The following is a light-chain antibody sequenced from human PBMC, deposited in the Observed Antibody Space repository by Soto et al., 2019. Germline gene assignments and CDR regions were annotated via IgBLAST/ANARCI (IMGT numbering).Light chain of an antibody. Sequence: QSVLTQPASVSGSPGQWITISCTGTSSDVGGYNYVSWYQHHPGKGPKLIIYDVSDRPSGVSNRFSGSKSGNTASLTISGLQAEDEADYYCNSYTRSNSYVFGTGTKVTV. CDR3: NSYTRSNSYV. CDR2: DVS. J-gene: IGLJ1*01. V-gene: IGLV2-14*03. CDR1: SSDVGGYNY.